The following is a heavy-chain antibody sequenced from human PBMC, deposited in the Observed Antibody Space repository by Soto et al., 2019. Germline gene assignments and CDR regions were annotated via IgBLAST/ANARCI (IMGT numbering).Heavy chain of an antibody. D-gene: IGHD6-19*01. CDR3: ARGRAVAAPFDY. Sequence: QVQLVESGGGLVKPGGSLRLSCAASGFTFSDYYMSWIRQAPGKGLEWVSYISTTSSYTNYADSVKGRFTSSRDNARNSLYLQMNSLRAEDTAVYYCARGRAVAAPFDYWGQGTLVTVSS. CDR1: GFTFSDYY. V-gene: IGHV3-11*05. CDR2: ISTTSSYT. J-gene: IGHJ4*02.